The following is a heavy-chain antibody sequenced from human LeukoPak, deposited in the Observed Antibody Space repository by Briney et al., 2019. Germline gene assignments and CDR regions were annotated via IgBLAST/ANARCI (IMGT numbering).Heavy chain of an antibody. Sequence: SSVPVSYQASGGTLSSYAISWVRLAPGHALEWTGVIIPIFGTANYAQKFQGRVTITADESTSTAYMELSSLRSEDTAVYYCARRETAAAGADYYYYYMDVWGKGTTVTISS. CDR3: ARRETAAAGADYYYYYMDV. D-gene: IGHD6-13*01. J-gene: IGHJ6*03. V-gene: IGHV1-69*13. CDR2: IIPIFGTA. CDR1: GGTLSSYA.